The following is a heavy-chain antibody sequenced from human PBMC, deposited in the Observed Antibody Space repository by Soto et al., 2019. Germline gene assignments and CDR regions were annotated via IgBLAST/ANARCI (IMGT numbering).Heavy chain of an antibody. J-gene: IGHJ4*02. CDR1: GFTFSSYG. CDR2: IWYDGSNK. V-gene: IGHV3-33*01. D-gene: IGHD4-17*01. CDR3: GRGVRGYGDCADY. Sequence: GGSLRLSCAASGFTFSSYGMHWVRQAPGKGLEWVAVIWYDGSNKYCADSVKGRFTISRHNSKNTLNLQMNSPRAVAAAVYYCGRGVRGYGDCADYWGQGTLFTVSS.